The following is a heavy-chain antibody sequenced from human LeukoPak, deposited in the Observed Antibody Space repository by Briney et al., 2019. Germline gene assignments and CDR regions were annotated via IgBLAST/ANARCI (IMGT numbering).Heavy chain of an antibody. CDR3: ARGMTTVTTWFDP. J-gene: IGHJ5*02. CDR2: IYYSGST. D-gene: IGHD4-4*01. Sequence: PSETLSLTCTVSGGSISSYYWSWIRQPPGKGLEWIGYIYYSGSTNYNPSLKSRVTISVDTSKNQFSLKLGSVTAADTAVYYCARGMTTVTTWFDPWGQGTLVTVSS. V-gene: IGHV4-59*01. CDR1: GGSISSYY.